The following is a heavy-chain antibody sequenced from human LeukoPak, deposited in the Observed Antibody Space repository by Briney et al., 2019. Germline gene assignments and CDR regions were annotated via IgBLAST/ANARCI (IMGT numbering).Heavy chain of an antibody. D-gene: IGHD6-19*01. Sequence: GGSLRLSCAASGFTFSDSAMTRVRQAPGKGLEWVSLISASGVSTYYADSVKGRFTISRDNSNTTLYLQMGSLRAGDTAVYYCARGREAVAVAATCYCDYWGQGTLVTVSS. V-gene: IGHV3-23*01. J-gene: IGHJ4*02. CDR1: GFTFSDSA. CDR2: ISASGVST. CDR3: ARGREAVAVAATCYCDY.